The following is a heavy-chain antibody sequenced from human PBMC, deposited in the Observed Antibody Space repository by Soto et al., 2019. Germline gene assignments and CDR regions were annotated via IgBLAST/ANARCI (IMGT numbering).Heavy chain of an antibody. J-gene: IGHJ4*02. D-gene: IGHD1-20*01. CDR2: ISPYNGDT. CDR3: ARGRISSSEGLDY. V-gene: IGHV1-18*01. CDR1: GYTFTNHG. Sequence: ASVKVSCKASGYTFTNHGISWVRQAPGEGLEWMGWISPYNGDTNNAQKFPGRVTMTTDTPTNTGFMELTRLPSDDTAVYYWARGRISSSEGLDYWGQGTLVTVSS.